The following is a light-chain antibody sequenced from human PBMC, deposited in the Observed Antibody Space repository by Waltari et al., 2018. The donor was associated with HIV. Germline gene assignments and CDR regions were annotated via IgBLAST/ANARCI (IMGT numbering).Light chain of an antibody. CDR2: KDT. Sequence: YELTQPPSVSVSPGQTAAITCSGDALPTQYSFRYQQRPGQAPGMVIFKDTQRASGIPERFSGSSSGTTVTLTISGVQTEDEADYYCQSDDAGGTQVVFGGGTKLSVL. CDR3: QSDDAGGTQVV. J-gene: IGLJ2*01. CDR1: ALPTQY. V-gene: IGLV3-25*03.